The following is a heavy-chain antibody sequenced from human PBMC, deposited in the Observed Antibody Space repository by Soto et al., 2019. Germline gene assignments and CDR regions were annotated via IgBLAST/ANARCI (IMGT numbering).Heavy chain of an antibody. J-gene: IGHJ4*02. V-gene: IGHV4-39*07. CDR3: ARDHCGYSGYGRCYFDY. D-gene: IGHD5-12*01. Sequence: SDTLSITCTVCGGSISSSRCYWGWIRQPPGKGLEWIGSIYYSGSTNYNPSLKSRVTISVDTSKNQFSLKLSSVTAADTAVYYCARDHCGYSGYGRCYFDYWGQGTLVTVSS. CDR2: IYYSGST. CDR1: GGSISSSRCY.